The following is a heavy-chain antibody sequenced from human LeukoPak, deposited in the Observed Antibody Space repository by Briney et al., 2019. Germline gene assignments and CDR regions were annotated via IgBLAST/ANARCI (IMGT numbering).Heavy chain of an antibody. CDR2: VSSTGNT. J-gene: IGHJ3*01. Sequence: PSETQTLTRTVARDSINGYYWTWIRRPPGKGLEGIGYVSSTGNTNANPSLRSRVSMSIDASKKQFSLRLNSVTAADTAVYYCARPYYGHSVGDAYDVWGQGTLVTVSS. D-gene: IGHD4-17*01. V-gene: IGHV4-59*01. CDR1: RDSINGYY. CDR3: ARPYYGHSVGDAYDV.